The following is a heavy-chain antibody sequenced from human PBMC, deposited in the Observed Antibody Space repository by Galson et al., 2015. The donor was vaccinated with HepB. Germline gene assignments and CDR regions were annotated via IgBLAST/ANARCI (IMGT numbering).Heavy chain of an antibody. D-gene: IGHD4-23*01. CDR3: AKPPNDNGGNSYWYFDL. Sequence: SLRLSCAASGLTFRSYAMSWFRQSPGESLEWVSAISGSGGATYYTESVKGRFTISRDNFKNTLDLEMNSLRAEDTAVYYCAKPPNDNGGNSYWYFDLWGRGTLVTVSS. V-gene: IGHV3-23*01. J-gene: IGHJ2*01. CDR2: ISGSGGAT. CDR1: GLTFRSYA.